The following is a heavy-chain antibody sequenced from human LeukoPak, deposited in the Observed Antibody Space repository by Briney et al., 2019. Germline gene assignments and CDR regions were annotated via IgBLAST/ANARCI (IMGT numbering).Heavy chain of an antibody. CDR3: ARAQYCSGGSCYVHYYYYMDV. CDR1: GGSISSSSYY. Sequence: SETLSLTCTVSGGSISSSSYYWGWIRQPPGKGLGWIGSIYYSGSTYYNPSLKSRVTISVDTSKNQFSLKLSSVTAADTAVYYCARAQYCSGGSCYVHYYYYMDVWGKGTTFTVSS. J-gene: IGHJ6*03. V-gene: IGHV4-39*07. CDR2: IYYSGST. D-gene: IGHD2-15*01.